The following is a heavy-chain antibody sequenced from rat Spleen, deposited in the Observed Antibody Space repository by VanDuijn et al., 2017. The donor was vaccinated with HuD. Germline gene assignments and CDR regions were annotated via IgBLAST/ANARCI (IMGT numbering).Heavy chain of an antibody. Sequence: EVQLVESGGCLVQPGRSLKLSCAASGFTFSSFAMAWVRQAPKKGLEWVATITSGGSNTYYPDSVKGRFTISRDNAKSTLYLQMDSLRSEDTATYYCAKSGFAYWGQGTLVTVSS. V-gene: IGHV5-25*01. CDR1: GFTFSSFA. J-gene: IGHJ3*01. CDR3: AKSGFAY. CDR2: ITSGGSNT.